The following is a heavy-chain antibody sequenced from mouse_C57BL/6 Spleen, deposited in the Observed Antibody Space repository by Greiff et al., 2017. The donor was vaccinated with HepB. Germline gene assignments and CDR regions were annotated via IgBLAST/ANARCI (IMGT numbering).Heavy chain of an antibody. V-gene: IGHV1-69*01. D-gene: IGHD2-3*01. CDR1: GYTFTSYW. CDR2: IDPSDSYT. CDR3: ARDDGYPRYAMDY. Sequence: QVQLQQSGAELVMPGASVKLSCKASGYTFTSYWMHWVKQRPGQGLEWIGEIDPSDSYTNYNQKFKGKSTLTVDKSSSTAYMQLSSLTSEDSAVYYCARDDGYPRYAMDYWGQGTSVTVSS. J-gene: IGHJ4*01.